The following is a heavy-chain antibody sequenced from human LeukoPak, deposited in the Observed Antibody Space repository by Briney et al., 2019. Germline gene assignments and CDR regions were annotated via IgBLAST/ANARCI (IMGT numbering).Heavy chain of an antibody. CDR1: GYTFTSYA. CDR3: ARGPPTHEHYFDY. Sequence: ASVKVSCKASGYTFTSYAMNWARQAPGQGLEWMGWINTNTGNPTYAQGFTGRFVFSLDTSVSTAYLQISSLKAEDTAVYYCARGPPTHEHYFDYWGREPWSPSPQ. CDR2: INTNTGNP. J-gene: IGHJ4*02. V-gene: IGHV7-4-1*02.